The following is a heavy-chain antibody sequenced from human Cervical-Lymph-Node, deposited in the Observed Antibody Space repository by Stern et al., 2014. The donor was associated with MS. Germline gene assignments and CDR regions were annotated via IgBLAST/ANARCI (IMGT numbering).Heavy chain of an antibody. CDR2: IIPILGLP. J-gene: IGHJ5*02. V-gene: IGHV1-69*09. D-gene: IGHD1-1*01. CDR1: GGTFSSSYA. Sequence: QVQLVQSGAEVKKPGSSVNVSCMASGGTFSSSYAITWMRQAPGPGLEWMGRIIPILGLPYYAQKFQGRVTITADTSTNTAYMGLNSLTSEDTAVYYCARGVVSNRATATLHNLFDPWGQGTLVTVSS. CDR3: ARGVVSNRATATLHNLFDP.